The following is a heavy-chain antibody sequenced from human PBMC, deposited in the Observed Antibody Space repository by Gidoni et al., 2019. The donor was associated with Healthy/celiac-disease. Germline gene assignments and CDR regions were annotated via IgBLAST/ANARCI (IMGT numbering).Heavy chain of an antibody. V-gene: IGHV3-21*01. D-gene: IGHD4-17*01. CDR1: GFTFSSYS. CDR2: ISSSSSYI. CDR3: ARDRSFRTVTNPFDY. J-gene: IGHJ4*02. Sequence: EVQLVESGGGLVKPGGSLRLSCAASGFTFSSYSMNWVRQAPGKGLEWVSSISSSSSYIYYADSVKGRFTISIDNAKNSLYLQMNSLRAEDTAVYYCARDRSFRTVTNPFDYWGQGTLVTVSS.